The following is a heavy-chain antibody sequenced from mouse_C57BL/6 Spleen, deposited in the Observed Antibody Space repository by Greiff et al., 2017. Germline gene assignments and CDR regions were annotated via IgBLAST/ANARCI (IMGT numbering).Heavy chain of an antibody. V-gene: IGHV5-4*01. CDR1: GFTFSSYA. CDR3: AREGKLYAMDY. J-gene: IGHJ4*01. CDR2: ISDGGSYT. Sequence: EVKLVESGGGLVKPGGSLKLSCAASGFTFSSYAMSWVRQTPEKRLEWVATISDGGSYTYYPDNVKGRFTISRDNAKNNLYLQMSHLKSEDTAMYYCAREGKLYAMDYWGQGTSVTVSS.